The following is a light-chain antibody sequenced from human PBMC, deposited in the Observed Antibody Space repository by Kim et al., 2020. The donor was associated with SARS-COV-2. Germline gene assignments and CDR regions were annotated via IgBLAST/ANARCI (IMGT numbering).Light chain of an antibody. CDR1: GTDVKTYNL. V-gene: IGLV2-23*02. Sequence: QSALTQPASVSGSPGQSITISCSGTGTDVKTYNLVSWYQQHPGKAPKVILYEVNKRASGVSSRFSGSKSGDTASLTISGLQAEDEANYFCCSYGGTTSFYVMFGGGTQLTVL. CDR2: EVN. J-gene: IGLJ3*02. CDR3: CSYGGTTSFYVM.